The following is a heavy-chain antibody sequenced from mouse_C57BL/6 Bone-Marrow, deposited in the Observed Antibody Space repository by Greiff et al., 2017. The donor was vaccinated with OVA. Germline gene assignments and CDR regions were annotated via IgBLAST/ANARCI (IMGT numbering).Heavy chain of an antibody. J-gene: IGHJ3*01. Sequence: QVQLQQPGAELVRPGSSVKLSCKASGYTFTSYWMDWVKQRPGQGLEWIGNIYPSDSDTHYNQKFKDKATLTVDKSSSTAYMQLRSLTSEDSAVYYCARSLYYYGSGDAYWGQGTLVTVSA. CDR1: GYTFTSYW. CDR2: IYPSDSDT. CDR3: ARSLYYYGSGDAY. D-gene: IGHD1-1*01. V-gene: IGHV1-61*01.